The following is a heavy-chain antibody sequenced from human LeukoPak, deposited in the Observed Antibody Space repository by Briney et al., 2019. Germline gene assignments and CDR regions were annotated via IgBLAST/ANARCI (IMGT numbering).Heavy chain of an antibody. CDR1: GFTFNIYA. J-gene: IGHJ5*02. CDR2: IGGGGRST. V-gene: IGHV3-23*01. CDR3: AKTPYSSGWTNWFDP. Sequence: GGSLRLSCAASGFTFNIYAMSWVRQTPGRGLEWVSTIGGGGRSTYYADSVKGRFTISRDNSKNTLYLQMNSLRAEDTAVYYCAKTPYSSGWTNWFDPWGQGTLVTVSS. D-gene: IGHD6-19*01.